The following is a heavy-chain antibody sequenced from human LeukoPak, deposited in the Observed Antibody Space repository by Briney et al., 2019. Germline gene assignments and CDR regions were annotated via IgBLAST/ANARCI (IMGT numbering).Heavy chain of an antibody. CDR3: ARDFRVTIFGVVTSGWFDP. J-gene: IGHJ5*02. D-gene: IGHD3-3*01. CDR1: GFTFSSYS. CDR2: ISSSSSYI. V-gene: IGHV3-21*01. Sequence: PGGSLRLSCAASGFTFSSYSMNWVRQAPGKGLEWVSSISSSSSYIYYADSVKGRFTISRDDAKNSLYLQMNSLRAEDTAVYYCARDFRVTIFGVVTSGWFDPWGQGTLVTVSS.